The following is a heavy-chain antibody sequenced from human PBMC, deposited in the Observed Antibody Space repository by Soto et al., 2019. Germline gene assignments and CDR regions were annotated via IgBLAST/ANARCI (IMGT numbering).Heavy chain of an antibody. J-gene: IGHJ4*02. D-gene: IGHD1-1*01. CDR3: TRTTYLDN. Sequence: DVQLLESGGGLVQPGGSLRLSCAASGFSFSSYAMSWVRQAPGKGLEWVSTISGSDGKTFYADSVKGRFSISRDTSKKRPYPQLTSLRPDDTPVNYCTRTTYLDNWAQGTRVTVSS. CDR2: ISGSDGKT. CDR1: GFSFSSYA. V-gene: IGHV3-23*01.